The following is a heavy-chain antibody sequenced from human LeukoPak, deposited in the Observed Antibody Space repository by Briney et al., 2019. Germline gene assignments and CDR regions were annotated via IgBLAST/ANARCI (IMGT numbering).Heavy chain of an antibody. J-gene: IGHJ4*02. CDR3: ARDRGGSYYFDY. CDR2: ISYDGSNK. D-gene: IGHD1-26*01. V-gene: IGHV3-30-3*01. Sequence: GGSLRLSCAASGFTFSSYAMHWVRQAPGKGLEWVAVISYDGSNKYYADSVKGRFTISRDNARNSLYPQMHSLRAEDTAVYYCARDRGGSYYFDYWGQGTLVTVSS. CDR1: GFTFSSYA.